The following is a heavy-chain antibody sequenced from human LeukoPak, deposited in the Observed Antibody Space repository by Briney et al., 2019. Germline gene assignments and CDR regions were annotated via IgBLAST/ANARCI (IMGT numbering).Heavy chain of an antibody. CDR2: IGGSGGST. V-gene: IGHV3-23*01. CDR1: GFTFSSYA. D-gene: IGHD2-21*02. J-gene: IGHJ4*02. CDR3: AKSPPLSSAISGYDY. Sequence: GGSLRLSCAASGFTFSSYAMSWVRQAPGKGLEWVSGIGGSGGSTYYADSVKGRFTISRDNSKNTLYLQMNSLRAEDTAVYYCAKSPPLSSAISGYDYWGQGTLVTVSS.